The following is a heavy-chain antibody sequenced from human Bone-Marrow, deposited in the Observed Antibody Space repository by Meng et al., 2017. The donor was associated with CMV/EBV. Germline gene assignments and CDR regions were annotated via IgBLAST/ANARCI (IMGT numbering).Heavy chain of an antibody. J-gene: IGHJ4*02. Sequence: ASVKVSCKASGYTFTGYYMHWVRQAPGQGLEWMGWINPNSGGTNYAQKFQGRVTMTRDTSISTAYMELSSLRSEDTAVYYCAREVNWGGSYYYFDYWGQGTLVTVSS. V-gene: IGHV1-2*02. D-gene: IGHD1-26*01. CDR1: GYTFTGYY. CDR2: INPNSGGT. CDR3: AREVNWGGSYYYFDY.